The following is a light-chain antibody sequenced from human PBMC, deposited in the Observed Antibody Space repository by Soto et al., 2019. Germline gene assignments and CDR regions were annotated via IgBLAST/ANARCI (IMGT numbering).Light chain of an antibody. Sequence: EVVVTQSPATLSVSPRERVTLSCRASQSVSTNLAWYQQKPGQAPRHLISGASTRATDIPARFSGSGSGTEFTLTISSLQSEDLAVYYCQQYNNWPLTFGGGTKVEIK. CDR3: QQYNNWPLT. CDR1: QSVSTN. CDR2: GAS. V-gene: IGKV3-15*01. J-gene: IGKJ4*01.